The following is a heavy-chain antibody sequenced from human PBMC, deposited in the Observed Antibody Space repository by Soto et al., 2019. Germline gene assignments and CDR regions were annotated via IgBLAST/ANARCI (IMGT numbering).Heavy chain of an antibody. D-gene: IGHD2-21*01. Sequence: QVQLVQSGPEVKKPGASVRVSCRTAGYTFTAFYIHWVREAPGQGLEWVGWLNPNSGDRKYAETFQGRVTTTRDAAINTAYLDLKNLRSDDTAIYYCARGAIDHGDFWGQGTLVSVSS. CDR2: LNPNSGDR. CDR3: ARGAIDHGDF. CDR1: GYTFTAFY. J-gene: IGHJ4*02. V-gene: IGHV1-2*02.